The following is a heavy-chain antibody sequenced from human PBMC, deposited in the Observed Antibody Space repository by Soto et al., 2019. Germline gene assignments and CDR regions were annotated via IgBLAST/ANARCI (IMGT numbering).Heavy chain of an antibody. CDR1: GFTFSSYA. Sequence: PGGSLRLSCAASGFTFSSYAMSWVRQAPGKGLEWVSAISGSGGSTYYADSVKGRFTISRDNSKNTLYLQMNSLRAEDTAVYYCAKNRCSGGSCYVYYYMDVWGKGTTVTVSS. J-gene: IGHJ6*03. V-gene: IGHV3-23*01. CDR2: ISGSGGST. D-gene: IGHD2-15*01. CDR3: AKNRCSGGSCYVYYYMDV.